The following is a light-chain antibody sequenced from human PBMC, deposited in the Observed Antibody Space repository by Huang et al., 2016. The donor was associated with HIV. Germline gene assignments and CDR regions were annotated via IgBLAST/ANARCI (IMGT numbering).Light chain of an antibody. V-gene: IGKV4-1*01. J-gene: IGKJ2*01. Sequence: DIVMTQSPDSLAVSLGERATINCKSSQSVLYSSSNKNHLTWYQQKPGQPPKLLIYWASTRESGVPDRFSGSGSGTDVTLTISSLQAEDVAVYYCQQYYSTPYTFGQGTKLEIK. CDR3: QQYYSTPYT. CDR2: WAS. CDR1: QSVLYSSSNKNH.